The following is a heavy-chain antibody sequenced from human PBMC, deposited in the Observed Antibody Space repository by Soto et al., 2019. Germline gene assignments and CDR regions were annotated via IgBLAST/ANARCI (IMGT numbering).Heavy chain of an antibody. V-gene: IGHV4-59*01. CDR1: GGSISSYY. CDR2: IFYSGST. J-gene: IGHJ5*02. CDR3: ARELFGRSVWFDP. Sequence: QVQLQESGPGLVKPSETLSLTCTVSGGSISSYYWSWIRQPPGKGLEWIGYIFYSGSTNYNPCLKSRVTISVDTSKNQFSLTLSSVTAADTAVYYCARELFGRSVWFDPWGQGTLVTVSS. D-gene: IGHD3-10*01.